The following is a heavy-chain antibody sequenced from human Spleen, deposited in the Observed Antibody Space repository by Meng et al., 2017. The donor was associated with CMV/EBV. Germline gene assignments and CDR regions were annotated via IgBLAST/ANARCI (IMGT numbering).Heavy chain of an antibody. CDR3: AKESGGYYASGSYYPDY. J-gene: IGHJ4*02. D-gene: IGHD3-10*01. CDR2: IGTAGDM. V-gene: IGHV3-13*01. CDR1: KFAFSCYD. Sequence: GESLKISCAASKFAFSCYDLHWVRRATGKGLEWVSVIGTAGDMFYPGSVQGRFTISRENAKNSLYPQMNSLRAEDTALYYCAKESGGYYASGSYYPDYWGQGTLVTVSS.